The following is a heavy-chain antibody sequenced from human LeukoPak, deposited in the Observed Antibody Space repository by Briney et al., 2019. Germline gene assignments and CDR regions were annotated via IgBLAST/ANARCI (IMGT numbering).Heavy chain of an antibody. D-gene: IGHD3-3*01. Sequence: ESGPTLVNPTQTLTLTCTFSGFSLSTSGVGVGWIRQPPGKALEWLALIYWNDDKRYSPSLKSRLTITKDTSKNQVVLTMTNMDPVDTATYYCAHRPYCDFWSGYYGPNWFDPWGQGTLVTVSS. J-gene: IGHJ5*02. CDR1: GFSLSTSGVG. V-gene: IGHV2-5*01. CDR2: IYWNDDK. CDR3: AHRPYCDFWSGYYGPNWFDP.